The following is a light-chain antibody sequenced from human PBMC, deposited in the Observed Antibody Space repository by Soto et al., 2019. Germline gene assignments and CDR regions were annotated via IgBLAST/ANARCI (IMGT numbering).Light chain of an antibody. CDR3: SSYTSSTTSTVV. CDR2: EVS. J-gene: IGLJ2*01. V-gene: IGLV2-14*01. Sequence: QSVLTQPASVSGSPGQSITISCTGTSSDVGGYKYVSWYQQHPGKAPKLMIYEVSNRPSGVPNRFSASKSGNTASLTISGLQAEDEADYFCSSYTSSTTSTVVFGGWTKLTVL. CDR1: SSDVGGYKY.